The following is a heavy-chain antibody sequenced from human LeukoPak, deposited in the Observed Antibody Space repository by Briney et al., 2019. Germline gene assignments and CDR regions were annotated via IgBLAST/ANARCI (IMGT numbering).Heavy chain of an antibody. D-gene: IGHD2-2*01. CDR2: ISHSGST. CDR3: ARHPGVYCTSTSCQYYFDY. Sequence: PSETLSLTCIVSNGSISSSSYYWGWIRQPPGKGLEWIGEISHSGSTRYSPSLKSRVTISVDTSKNQFSLKLNPVTAADTAVYYCARHPGVYCTSTSCQYYFDYWGQGTLVTVSS. J-gene: IGHJ4*02. V-gene: IGHV4-39*01. CDR1: NGSISSSSYY.